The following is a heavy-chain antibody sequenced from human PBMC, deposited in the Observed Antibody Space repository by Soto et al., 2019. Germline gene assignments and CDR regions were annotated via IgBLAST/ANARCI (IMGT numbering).Heavy chain of an antibody. V-gene: IGHV3-15*01. CDR2: IKSKTDGGTT. Sequence: GGSLRLSCAASGFTFSNAWMSWVRQAPGKGLEWVGRIKSKTDGGTTDYAAPVKGRFTISRDDSKNTLYLQMNSLKTEDTAVYYCTTEYLWFGELPYDYWGQGTLVTVSS. J-gene: IGHJ4*02. CDR1: GFTFSNAW. CDR3: TTEYLWFGELPYDY. D-gene: IGHD3-10*01.